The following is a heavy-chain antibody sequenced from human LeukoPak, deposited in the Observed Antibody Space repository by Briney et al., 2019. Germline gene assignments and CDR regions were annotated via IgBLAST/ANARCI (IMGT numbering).Heavy chain of an antibody. CDR1: GGSISSGGYY. D-gene: IGHD3-22*01. J-gene: IGHJ3*02. Sequence: SETLSLTCTVSGGSISSGGYYWSWIRQLPGKGLEWIGYIYYSGSTYYNPSLKSRVTISVDTSKNQFSLKLSSVTAADTAVYYCARDLAGYYDSSGADAFDIWGQGTMVTVSS. V-gene: IGHV4-31*03. CDR3: ARDLAGYYDSSGADAFDI. CDR2: IYYSGST.